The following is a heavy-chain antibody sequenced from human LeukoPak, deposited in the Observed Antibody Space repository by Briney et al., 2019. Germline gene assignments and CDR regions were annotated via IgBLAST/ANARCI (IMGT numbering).Heavy chain of an antibody. CDR2: INREGSEK. CDR3: VRDSGAYSSVYYDAFDF. Sequence: PGGSLRLSCAASGFTFSNYWMIWVRQAPGKGLEWVANINREGSEKHYADSVNGRFTISRDNAKNSMFLQMNSLRVGDTAMYYCVRDSGAYSSVYYDAFDFWGQGTVVTVSS. D-gene: IGHD5/OR15-5a*01. J-gene: IGHJ3*01. V-gene: IGHV3-7*01. CDR1: GFTFSNYW.